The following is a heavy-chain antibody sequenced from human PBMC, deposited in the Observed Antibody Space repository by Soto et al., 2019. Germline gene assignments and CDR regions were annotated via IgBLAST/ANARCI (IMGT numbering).Heavy chain of an antibody. CDR1: GGTFSSYT. CDR3: ASGYSYGYAAFDI. J-gene: IGHJ3*02. V-gene: IGHV1-69*02. D-gene: IGHD5-18*01. CDR2: IIPILGIA. Sequence: QVQLVQSGAEVKKPGSSVKVSCKASGGTFSSYTISWVRQAPGQGLEWMGRIIPILGIANYAQKFQGRVTITADKSTSTAYMELSSLRSEDTAVYYCASGYSYGYAAFDIWGQGTMVIVSS.